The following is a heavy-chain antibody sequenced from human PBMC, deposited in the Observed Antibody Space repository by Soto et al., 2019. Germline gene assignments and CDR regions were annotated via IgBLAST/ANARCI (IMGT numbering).Heavy chain of an antibody. D-gene: IGHD1-1*01. CDR2: IYHSGST. CDR1: GGSISSGGYS. Sequence: KTSETLSLTCAVSGGSISSGGYSWSWIRQPPGKGLEWIGYIYHSGSTYYNPSLKSRVTISVDRSKNQFSLKLSSVTAADTAVYYCARGGLGTTGKGAYNWFDPWGQGTLVTVSS. CDR3: ARGGLGTTGKGAYNWFDP. V-gene: IGHV4-30-2*01. J-gene: IGHJ5*02.